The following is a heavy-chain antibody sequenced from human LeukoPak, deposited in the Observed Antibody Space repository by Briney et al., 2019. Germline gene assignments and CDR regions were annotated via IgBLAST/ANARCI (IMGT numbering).Heavy chain of an antibody. CDR1: GVSISSYY. Sequence: KPSETLSLTCTVSGVSISSYYWSWIRQPPGKGLEWIGYIYYSGSTNYNPSLKSRVTISVDTSKNQFSLKLSSVTAADTAVYYCARVDFWSGNVDYWGQGTLVTVSS. D-gene: IGHD3-3*01. V-gene: IGHV4-59*01. J-gene: IGHJ4*02. CDR2: IYYSGST. CDR3: ARVDFWSGNVDY.